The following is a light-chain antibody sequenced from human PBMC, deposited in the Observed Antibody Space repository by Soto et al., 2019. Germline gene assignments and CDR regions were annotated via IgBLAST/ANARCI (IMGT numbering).Light chain of an antibody. Sequence: VLTQPASVSGSPGQSMTISCTGTSSDVGSYNLVSWYQQHPGKAPKLMIYEVSKRPSGVSNRFSGSKSGNTASLTISGLQAEDEADYYCCSYAGSSTFPXVFGTGNKVTVL. CDR3: CSYAGSSTFPXV. V-gene: IGLV2-23*02. CDR1: SSDVGSYNL. CDR2: EVS. J-gene: IGLJ1*01.